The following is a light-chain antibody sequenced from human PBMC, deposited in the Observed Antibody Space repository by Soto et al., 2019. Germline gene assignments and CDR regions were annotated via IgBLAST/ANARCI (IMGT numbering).Light chain of an antibody. CDR1: SSDVGGYNY. CDR2: DVN. V-gene: IGLV2-11*01. J-gene: IGLJ2*01. CDR3: CSYAGTDTFVL. Sequence: QSVLTQPRSVSGSPGQSVTISCTGSSSDVGGYNYVSWFQQHPGKAPKLMIYDVNKRPSGVPDRFSGSISGSTASLTISGVQAEDEADYHCCSYAGTDTFVLFGGGTKLTVL.